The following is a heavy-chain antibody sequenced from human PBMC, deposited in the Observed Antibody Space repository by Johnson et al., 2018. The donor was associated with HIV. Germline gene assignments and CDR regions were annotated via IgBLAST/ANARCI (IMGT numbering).Heavy chain of an antibody. J-gene: IGHJ3*02. D-gene: IGHD6-13*01. CDR3: ARVEGGSSSNAFDI. Sequence: QVQLVESGGGLVQPGGSLKLSCAASGFTFSSYAMHWVRQAPGKGLEWVACISYDGSNKYYADSVKGRFTISRDNSKNTLYLQMNSLRAEDTAVYYCARVEGGSSSNAFDIWGKGTMVTVSS. CDR1: GFTFSSYA. CDR2: ISYDGSNK. V-gene: IGHV3-30*04.